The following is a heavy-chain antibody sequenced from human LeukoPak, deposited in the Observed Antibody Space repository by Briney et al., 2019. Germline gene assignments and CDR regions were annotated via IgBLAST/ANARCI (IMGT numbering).Heavy chain of an antibody. J-gene: IGHJ3*02. Sequence: PGRSLRLSCAASGFALSSYSMNWVRQAPGNGLKWVSSISSSSSYIYYADSVKGRFTISRDNAKNSLYLQMNSLRAEDTAVYYCARSSPHCSSTSCYNDAFDIWGQGTMVTVSS. CDR2: ISSSSSYI. CDR1: GFALSSYS. CDR3: ARSSPHCSSTSCYNDAFDI. D-gene: IGHD2-2*02. V-gene: IGHV3-21*01.